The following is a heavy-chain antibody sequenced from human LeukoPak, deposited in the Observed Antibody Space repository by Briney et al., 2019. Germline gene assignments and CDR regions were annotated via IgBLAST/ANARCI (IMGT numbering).Heavy chain of an antibody. J-gene: IGHJ4*02. CDR1: GGTFSSYA. CDR2: IISIFGTA. D-gene: IGHD2-8*01. V-gene: IGHV1-69*13. CDR3: ARAKWSAYYFDY. Sequence: SVKVSCKASGGTFSSYAISWVRQAPGQGLEWMGGIISIFGTANYAQKFQGRVTITADESTSTAYMELSSLRSEDTAVYYCARAKWSAYYFDYWGQGTLVTVSS.